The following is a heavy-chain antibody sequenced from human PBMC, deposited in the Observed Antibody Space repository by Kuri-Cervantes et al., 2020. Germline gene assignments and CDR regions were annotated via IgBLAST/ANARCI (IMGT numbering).Heavy chain of an antibody. J-gene: IGHJ4*02. V-gene: IGHV3-48*02. CDR1: GFTFTSYS. D-gene: IGHD2-2*01. Sequence: LSLSCAASGFTFTSYSMNWVRQAPGKGLEWISYINPVSGAKYYADSVKGRFTISRDNAKNSLYLQMNSLRDEDTAVYYCATLSDMYQLLLDYWGQGTLVTVSS. CDR3: ATLSDMYQLLLDY. CDR2: INPVSGAK.